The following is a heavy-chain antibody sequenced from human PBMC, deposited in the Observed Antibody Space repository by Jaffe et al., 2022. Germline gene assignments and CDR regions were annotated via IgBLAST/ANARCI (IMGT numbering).Heavy chain of an antibody. CDR1: GGTFSSYA. CDR3: ARGAQYHRGSGYYSFDY. Sequence: QVQLVQSGAEVKKPGSSVKVSCKASGGTFSSYAISWVRQAPGQGLEWMGGIIPIFGTANYAQKFQGRVTITTDESTSTAYMELSSLRSEDTAVYYCARGAQYHRGSGYYSFDYWGQGTLVTVSS. CDR2: IIPIFGTA. D-gene: IGHD3-22*01. J-gene: IGHJ4*02. V-gene: IGHV1-69*05.